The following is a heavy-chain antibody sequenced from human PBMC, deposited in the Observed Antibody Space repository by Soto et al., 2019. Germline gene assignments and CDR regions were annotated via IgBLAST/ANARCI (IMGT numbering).Heavy chain of an antibody. Sequence: LRLSCAASGFTFSSYSMNWVRQAPGKGLEWVSSISSSSSYIYYADSVKGRFTISRDNAKNSLYLQMNSLRAEDTAVYYCARDYDSSGYYDYWGQGTLVTLSS. CDR1: GFTFSSYS. V-gene: IGHV3-21*01. CDR2: ISSSSSYI. D-gene: IGHD3-22*01. CDR3: ARDYDSSGYYDY. J-gene: IGHJ4*02.